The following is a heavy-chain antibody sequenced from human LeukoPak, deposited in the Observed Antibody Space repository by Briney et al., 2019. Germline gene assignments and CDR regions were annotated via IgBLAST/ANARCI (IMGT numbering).Heavy chain of an antibody. CDR1: GFTFSDHY. CDR3: ARGAIKTRWCFDY. D-gene: IGHD2-15*01. CDR2: MSVSGLTT. V-gene: IGHV3-11*01. Sequence: GGSLRLSCAASGFTFSDHYMTWIRQAPGKGLEWISYMSVSGLTTYYADSVEGRFTISRDNAKSSLYLQMDDLRVEDTAVYYCARGAIKTRWCFDYWGQGTLVTVSS. J-gene: IGHJ4*02.